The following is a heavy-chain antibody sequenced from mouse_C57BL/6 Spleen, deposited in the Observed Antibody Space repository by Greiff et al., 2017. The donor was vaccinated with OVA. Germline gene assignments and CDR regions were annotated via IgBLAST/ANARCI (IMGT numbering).Heavy chain of an antibody. J-gene: IGHJ2*01. CDR3: ARYDYDGGGYYAMDY. D-gene: IGHD2-4*01. Sequence: QVQLQQPGAELVRPGTSVKLSCKASGYTFTSYWMHWVKQRPGQGLEWIGVIDPSDSYTNYNQKFKGKATLTVDTSSSTAYMQLSSLTSEDSAVYYCARYDYDGGGYYAMDYWGQGTTLTVSS. CDR2: IDPSDSYT. CDR1: GYTFTSYW. V-gene: IGHV1-59*01.